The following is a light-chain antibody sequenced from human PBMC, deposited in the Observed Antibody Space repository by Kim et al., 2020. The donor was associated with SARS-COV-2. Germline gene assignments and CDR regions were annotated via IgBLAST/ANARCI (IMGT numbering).Light chain of an antibody. V-gene: IGLV3-21*04. CDR1: NIGSKS. CDR3: QVWDSSSDHL. J-gene: IGLJ3*02. Sequence: SYELTQPPSVSVAPGKTARITCGGNNIGSKSVHWYQQKPGQAPVLVIYYDSDRPSGMPERFSGSNSGNTATLTISRVEAGDEADYYCQVWDSSSDHLFGGGTQLTVL. CDR2: YDS.